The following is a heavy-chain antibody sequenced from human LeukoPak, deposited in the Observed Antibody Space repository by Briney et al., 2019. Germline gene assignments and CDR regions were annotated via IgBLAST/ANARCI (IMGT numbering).Heavy chain of an antibody. CDR1: GRSFSGYY. CDR3: ARAGDGGPIDY. V-gene: IGHV4-34*01. Sequence: PSETLSLTCALYGRSFSGYYWSWIRQPPGKGLEWIGEINHSGSTNYNPSLKRRVTISVDTSKNQFSLKLGSVTAADTAVYYCARAGDGGPIDYWGQGTLVTVSS. CDR2: INHSGST. J-gene: IGHJ4*02. D-gene: IGHD3-16*01.